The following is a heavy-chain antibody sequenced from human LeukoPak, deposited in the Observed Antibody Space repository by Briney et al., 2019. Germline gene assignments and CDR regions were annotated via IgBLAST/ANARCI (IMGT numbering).Heavy chain of an antibody. D-gene: IGHD1-14*01. CDR1: LGSTTSNL. J-gene: IGHJ4*02. V-gene: IGHV4-4*02. CDR2: IHRRGSP. Sequence: KPSETLSLTRTVSLGSTTSNLQAWVRPPSGKGLEWIGEIHRRGSPNYNPSLQSRVNISIDRSRNQIVLELYSVTAADRAVYYCAREILGGFNPGAYWGQGILVTVSS. CDR3: AREILGGFNPGAY.